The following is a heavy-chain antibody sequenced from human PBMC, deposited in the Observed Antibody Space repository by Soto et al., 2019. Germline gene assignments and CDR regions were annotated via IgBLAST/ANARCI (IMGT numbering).Heavy chain of an antibody. CDR2: IIPIFGTA. V-gene: IGHV1-69*01. Sequence: QVQLVQSGAEVKKPGSSVKVSCKASGGTFSSYAISWVRQAPGQGLEWMGGIIPIFGTANYAQKFQGRVTIKADESTSTAYMELSSLRSEDTAVYYCARDRGYYYDSSGYPPDSYYGMDVWGQGTTVTVSS. D-gene: IGHD3-22*01. CDR1: GGTFSSYA. CDR3: ARDRGYYYDSSGYPPDSYYGMDV. J-gene: IGHJ6*02.